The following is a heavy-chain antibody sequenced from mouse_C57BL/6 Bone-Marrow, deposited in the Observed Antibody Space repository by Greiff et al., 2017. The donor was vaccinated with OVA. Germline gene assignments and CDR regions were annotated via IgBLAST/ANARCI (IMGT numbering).Heavy chain of an antibody. CDR2: IYPRSGNT. Sequence: QVQLQQSGAELARPGASVKLSCKASGYTFTSYGISWVKQRPGQGLEWIGEIYPRSGNTYYNEKFKGKATLTADQSSSTAYMELRSLTSEGSAVYFCARESYFLFAYWGQGTLVTVSA. V-gene: IGHV1-81*01. D-gene: IGHD1-1*01. CDR1: GYTFTSYG. CDR3: ARESYFLFAY. J-gene: IGHJ3*01.